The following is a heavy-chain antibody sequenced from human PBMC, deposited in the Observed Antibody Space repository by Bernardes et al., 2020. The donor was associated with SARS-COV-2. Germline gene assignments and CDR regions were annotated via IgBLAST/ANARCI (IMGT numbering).Heavy chain of an antibody. V-gene: IGHV3-7*01. Sequence: SCAASGFTFRSSWMSWVRQAPGPGLAWVANIKQDGSEKYYVDSVKGRFTISRDNAKNSLYLQMNSLRAEDTAVYYCARDSPSDDYSYYYGMDVWGQGTTVTGSS. CDR1: GFTFRSSW. J-gene: IGHJ6*02. CDR3: ARDSPSDDYSYYYGMDV. D-gene: IGHD4-4*01. CDR2: IKQDGSEK.